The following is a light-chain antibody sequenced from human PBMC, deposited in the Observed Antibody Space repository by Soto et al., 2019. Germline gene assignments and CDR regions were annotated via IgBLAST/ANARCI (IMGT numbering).Light chain of an antibody. CDR1: SSDVGLYNY. V-gene: IGLV2-14*01. J-gene: IGLJ7*01. CDR2: EVN. CDR3: SSYTRGSSAV. Sequence: QSALTHPAAVSGSPGQSITSSCSGTSSDVGLYNYVSWYQQHPGKVPKLRIYEVNKRPSGVSSRFSGSKSGNTAFLTISGLQAEDEAEYYCSSYTRGSSAVFGGGTQLTVL.